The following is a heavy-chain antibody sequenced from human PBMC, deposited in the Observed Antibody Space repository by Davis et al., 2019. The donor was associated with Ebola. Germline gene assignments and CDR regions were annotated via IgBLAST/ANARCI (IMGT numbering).Heavy chain of an antibody. J-gene: IGHJ6*02. V-gene: IGHV3-33*01. CDR1: GFTFSSYG. CDR3: GVSRRESVYYYYYGMDV. Sequence: GGSLRLSCAASGFTFSSYGMHWVRQAPGKGLEWVAVIWYDGSNKYYADSVKGRFTISRDNSKNTLYLQMNSLRAEDTAVYYCGVSRRESVYYYYYGMDVWGQGTTVTVSS. CDR2: IWYDGSNK. D-gene: IGHD2-8*01.